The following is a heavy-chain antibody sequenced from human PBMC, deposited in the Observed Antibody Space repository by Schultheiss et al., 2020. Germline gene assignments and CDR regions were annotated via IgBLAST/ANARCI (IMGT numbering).Heavy chain of an antibody. J-gene: IGHJ5*02. CDR2: IYYSGST. CDR3: AREGTLENWNDWFDP. D-gene: IGHD1-1*01. Sequence: SETLSLTCTVSGGSISSYYWSWIRQPPGKGLEWIGYIYYSGSTNYNPSLKSRVTISVDTSKNQFSLKLSSVTAADTAVYYCAREGTLENWNDWFDPWGQGTLVNVYS. V-gene: IGHV4-59*12. CDR1: GGSISSYY.